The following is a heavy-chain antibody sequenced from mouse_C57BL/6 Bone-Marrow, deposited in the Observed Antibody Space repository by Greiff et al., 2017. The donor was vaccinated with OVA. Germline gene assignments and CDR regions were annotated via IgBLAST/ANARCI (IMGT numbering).Heavy chain of an antibody. CDR2: ISSGGSYT. D-gene: IGHD2-10*02. Sequence: EVKLMESGGDLVKPGGSLKLSCAASGFTFSSYGMSWVRQTPDKRLEWVATISSGGSYTYYPDSVKGRFTISRDNAKNTLYLQMSSLKSEDTAMYYCARHGYGNYWYFDVWGTGTTVTVSS. J-gene: IGHJ1*03. V-gene: IGHV5-6*01. CDR1: GFTFSSYG. CDR3: ARHGYGNYWYFDV.